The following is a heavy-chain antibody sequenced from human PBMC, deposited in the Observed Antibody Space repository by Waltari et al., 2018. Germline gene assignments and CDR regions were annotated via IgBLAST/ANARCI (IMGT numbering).Heavy chain of an antibody. Sequence: QVQLQESGPGLVKPSETLSLTCTVSGGSISSYYWSLIRQPPGKGLEWIGYIYYSGSTNYNPSLKSRVTISVDTSKNQFSLKLSSVTAADTAVYYCARGAGGYSNFDYWGQGTLVTVSS. CDR2: IYYSGST. D-gene: IGHD6-13*01. CDR3: ARGAGGYSNFDY. V-gene: IGHV4-59*01. J-gene: IGHJ4*02. CDR1: GGSISSYY.